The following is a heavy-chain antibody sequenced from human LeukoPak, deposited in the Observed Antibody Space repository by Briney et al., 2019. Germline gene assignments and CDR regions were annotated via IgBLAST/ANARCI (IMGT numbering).Heavy chain of an antibody. CDR1: GFTFSSYW. D-gene: IGHD2-8*02. J-gene: IGHJ6*03. V-gene: IGHV3-7*04. CDR2: IKQDGSEK. CDR3: ARVQVGVAAFYYYYYMDV. Sequence: PGGSLRLSCAASGFTFSSYWMSWVRQAPGKGLEWVANIKQDGSEKYYVDSVKGRFTISRDNAKNSLYLQMNSLRAEDTAVYYCARVQVGVAAFYYYYYMDVWGKGTTVTVSS.